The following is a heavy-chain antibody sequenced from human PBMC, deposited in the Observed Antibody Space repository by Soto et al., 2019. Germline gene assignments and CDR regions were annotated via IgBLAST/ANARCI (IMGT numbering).Heavy chain of an antibody. J-gene: IGHJ3*02. CDR3: AKGGYCSGGSCYGAFDS. V-gene: IGHV3-30*18. CDR1: GFTFRSYG. CDR2: ISYDGSNK. D-gene: IGHD2-15*01. Sequence: PGGAPRLSCAASGFTFRSYGIHWVRQAPGKGLEWVAVISYDGSNKYYADSVKGRFTISRDNSKNTLYLQMNSLRAEDTAVYYCAKGGYCSGGSCYGAFDSWGQGTMVTVSS.